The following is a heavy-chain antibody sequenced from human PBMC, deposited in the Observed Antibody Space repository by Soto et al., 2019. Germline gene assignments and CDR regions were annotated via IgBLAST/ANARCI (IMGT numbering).Heavy chain of an antibody. J-gene: IGHJ5*02. Sequence: QVQLQESGPGLVKPSETLSLTCTVSGGSISSYYWSWIRQPPGKGLEWIGYIYYSGSTNYNPSLKSRVTISVDTSKNQFSLKLSSVTAADTAVYYCARGYSSSPRWFDPWGQGTLVTVSS. V-gene: IGHV4-59*01. CDR3: ARGYSSSPRWFDP. CDR1: GGSISSYY. D-gene: IGHD6-6*01. CDR2: IYYSGST.